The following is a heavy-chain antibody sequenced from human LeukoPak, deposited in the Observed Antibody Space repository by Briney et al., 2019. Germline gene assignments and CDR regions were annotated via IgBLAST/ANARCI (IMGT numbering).Heavy chain of an antibody. CDR2: IYPGDSDT. D-gene: IGHD2-15*01. CDR3: ARIYAVPPALYCSGGSCYPPWWFDP. J-gene: IGHJ5*02. Sequence: LGESLKISCKGSGYSFTSYWIGWVRQMPGKGLEWMGIIYPGDSDTRYSPSFQGQVTISADKSISTAYLQWSSLKASDTAMYYCARIYAVPPALYCSGGSCYPPWWFDPWGQGTLVTVSS. V-gene: IGHV5-51*01. CDR1: GYSFTSYW.